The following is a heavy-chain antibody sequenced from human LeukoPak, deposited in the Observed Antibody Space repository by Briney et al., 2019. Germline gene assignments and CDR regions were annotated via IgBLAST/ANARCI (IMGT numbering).Heavy chain of an antibody. CDR2: IYYSGST. CDR3: ASSSWRNYYFDY. J-gene: IGHJ4*02. Sequence: PSETLSLTCTVSGGSISSYYWRWIRQPPGKGLEWIGYIYYSGSTNYNPSLKSRVTISVDTSKNQFSLKLSSVTAADTAVYYCASSSWRNYYFDYWGQGTLVTVSS. D-gene: IGHD6-13*01. V-gene: IGHV4-59*08. CDR1: GGSISSYY.